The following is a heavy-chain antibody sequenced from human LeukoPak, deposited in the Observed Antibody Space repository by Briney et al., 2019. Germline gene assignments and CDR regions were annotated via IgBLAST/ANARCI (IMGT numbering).Heavy chain of an antibody. CDR1: GFTFSSYA. CDR2: IKQDGSEK. D-gene: IGHD3-3*01. Sequence: GGSLRLSCAASGFTFSSYAMSWVRQAPGKGLEWVANIKQDGSEKYYVDSVKGRFTISRDNAKNSLYLQMNSLRAEDTAVYYCARGAGVAVRFLEWLSAFDIWGQGTMVTVSS. V-gene: IGHV3-7*01. J-gene: IGHJ3*02. CDR3: ARGAGVAVRFLEWLSAFDI.